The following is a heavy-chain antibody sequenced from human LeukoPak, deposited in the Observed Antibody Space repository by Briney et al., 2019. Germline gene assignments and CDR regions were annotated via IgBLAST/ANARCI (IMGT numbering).Heavy chain of an antibody. V-gene: IGHV3-23*01. J-gene: IGHJ5*02. CDR2: ISGSGGST. Sequence: GGSLRLSCAASGFTFSSYAMSWVRQAPGKGLEWVSAISGSGGSTYYADSVKGRFTISRDNSKNTLYLQMNSLRAEDTAVYYCARFKNSGITYWFDPWGQGTLVTVSS. CDR1: GFTFSSYA. CDR3: ARFKNSGITYWFDP. D-gene: IGHD3-10*01.